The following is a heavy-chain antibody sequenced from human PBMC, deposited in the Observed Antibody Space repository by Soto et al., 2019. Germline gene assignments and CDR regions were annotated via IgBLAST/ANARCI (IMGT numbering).Heavy chain of an antibody. CDR3: AREGYYSGSGSYSPPRYYGMDV. J-gene: IGHJ6*02. CDR1: GYTFISYG. CDR2: ISAYNDYT. V-gene: IGHV1-18*01. Sequence: GASVKVSCKASGYTFISYGISWVRQAPGQGLEWMGWISAYNDYTNYAQKLQGRVTMTTDTSTRIAYLELRSLRSDDTAVYYYAREGYYSGSGSYSPPRYYGMDVWGQGTTVTVSS. D-gene: IGHD3-10*01.